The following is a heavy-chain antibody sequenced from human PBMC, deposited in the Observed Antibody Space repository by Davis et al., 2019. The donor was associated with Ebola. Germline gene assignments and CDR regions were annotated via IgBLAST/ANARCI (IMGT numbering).Heavy chain of an antibody. CDR3: ASSGSSSWGYFDY. V-gene: IGHV4-61*05. D-gene: IGHD6-13*01. Sequence: SETLSLTCTVSGGSISSSSYYWGWIRQPPGKGLEWIGYIYYSGSTNYNPSLKSRVTISVDKSKNQFSLKLSSVTAADTAVYYCASSGSSSWGYFDYWGQGTLVTVSS. CDR2: IYYSGST. J-gene: IGHJ4*02. CDR1: GGSISSSSYY.